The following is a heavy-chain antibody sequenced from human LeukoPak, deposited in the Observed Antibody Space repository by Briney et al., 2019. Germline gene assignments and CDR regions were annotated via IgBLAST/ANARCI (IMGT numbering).Heavy chain of an antibody. CDR1: GFTFTNYA. V-gene: IGHV3-30*18. Sequence: PGGSLRLSCAASGFTFTNYAMHWVRRTPGKGLEWVALISSDGSKNIYADPVKGRFTVSRDNSKNTLYLQMNSLRAEDTAVYYCVKGPVQTTMSYSVDYWGQGALVTVSS. CDR3: VKGPVQTTMSYSVDY. D-gene: IGHD1-1*01. CDR2: ISSDGSKN. J-gene: IGHJ4*02.